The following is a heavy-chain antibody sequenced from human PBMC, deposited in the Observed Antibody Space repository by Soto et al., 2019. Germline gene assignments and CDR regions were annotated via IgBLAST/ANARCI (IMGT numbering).Heavy chain of an antibody. CDR3: ATADSDGLQKHDAFDI. D-gene: IGHD5-18*01. V-gene: IGHV1-24*01. J-gene: IGHJ3*02. Sequence: GASVKVSCKVSGYTLTELSMHWVRQAPGKGLEWMGGFDPEDGETIYAQKFQGRVTMTEDTSTDTAYMELSSLRSEDTAVYYCATADSDGLQKHDAFDIWGQGTMVTVSS. CDR2: FDPEDGET. CDR1: GYTLTELS.